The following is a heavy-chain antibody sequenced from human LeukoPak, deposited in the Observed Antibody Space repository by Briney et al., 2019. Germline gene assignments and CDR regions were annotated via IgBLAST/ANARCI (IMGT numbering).Heavy chain of an antibody. CDR2: STPTVGTT. CDR1: GGTFNRFG. CDR3: ARQHDHDDSALGFDI. D-gene: IGHD3-22*01. Sequence: SVKVSCKASGGTFNRFGISWVRQAPGQALEWMGGSTPTVGTTEYAQKFQGRVTLTADESLNTAYLELGSLRSEDTAVYYCARQHDHDDSALGFDIWGQGTTVIVSS. V-gene: IGHV1-69*13. J-gene: IGHJ3*02.